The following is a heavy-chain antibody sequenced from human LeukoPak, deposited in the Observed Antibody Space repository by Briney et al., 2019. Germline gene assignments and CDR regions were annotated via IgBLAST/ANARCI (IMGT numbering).Heavy chain of an antibody. V-gene: IGHV1-69*04. CDR1: GGTFSSYA. CDR2: IIPILGIA. CDR3: ARGYDSSGYYSSRFDP. Sequence: SVKVSCKASGGTFSSYAISWVRQAPGQGLEWMGRIIPILGIANYAQKFQGRVTITADISTSTAYMELSSLRSEDTAVYYCARGYDSSGYYSSRFDPWGQGTLVTVSS. D-gene: IGHD3-22*01. J-gene: IGHJ5*02.